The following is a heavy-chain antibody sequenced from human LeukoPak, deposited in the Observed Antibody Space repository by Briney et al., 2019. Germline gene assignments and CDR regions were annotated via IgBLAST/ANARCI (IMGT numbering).Heavy chain of an antibody. J-gene: IGHJ4*02. D-gene: IGHD6-19*01. CDR1: GGTFSSYA. Sequence: SVKVSCKASGGTFSSYAISWVRQAPGQGLEWMGGIIPIFGTANYAQKFQGSVTITADESTSTAYMELSSLRSEDTAVYYCAKASGWSNYFDYWGQGTLVTVSS. V-gene: IGHV1-69*13. CDR3: AKASGWSNYFDY. CDR2: IIPIFGTA.